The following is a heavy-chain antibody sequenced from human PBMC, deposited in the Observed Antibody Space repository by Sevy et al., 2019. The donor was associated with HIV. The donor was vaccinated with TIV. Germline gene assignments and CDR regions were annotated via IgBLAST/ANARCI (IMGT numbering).Heavy chain of an antibody. V-gene: IGHV4-59*08. CDR3: AGENAWGRGYS. CDR1: GGSITSLY. CDR2: VYYNGHI. Sequence: SETLSLTCTVSGGSITSLYWNWIRQPPGKGLEWIANVYYNGHINYNPALKSRVTLSLDTSKNQFSLRLSSVTAADTAMYYCAGENAWGRGYSWGQGTLVTVSS. J-gene: IGHJ4*02. D-gene: IGHD1-26*01.